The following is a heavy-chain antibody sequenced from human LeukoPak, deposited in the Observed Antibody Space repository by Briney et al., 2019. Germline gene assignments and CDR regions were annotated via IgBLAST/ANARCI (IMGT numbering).Heavy chain of an antibody. J-gene: IGHJ4*02. D-gene: IGHD3-10*01. Sequence: GGALRLSCVASGCMFSRSWMSGVRQGPGKGPEGVANMNQDGSRKYYVDSVKGRFTISRDNAKNSLFLQMNGLRDEDTAVYYCTRDSQGSGTYSTDHWGQGTLVTVSS. CDR2: MNQDGSRK. V-gene: IGHV3-7*01. CDR3: TRDSQGSGTYSTDH. CDR1: GCMFSRSW.